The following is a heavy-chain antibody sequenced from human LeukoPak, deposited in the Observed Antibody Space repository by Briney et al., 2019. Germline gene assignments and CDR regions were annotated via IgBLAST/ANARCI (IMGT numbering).Heavy chain of an antibody. CDR1: GFTFSSYS. CDR3: ARDRIGYCTNGVCFPI. J-gene: IGHJ3*02. D-gene: IGHD2-8*01. V-gene: IGHV3-21*01. Sequence: NPGGSLRLSCAASGFTFSSYSMNWVRQAPGKGLEWVSSISSSSSYIYYADSVKGRFTISGDNAKNSLYLQMNSLRAEDTAVYYCARDRIGYCTNGVCFPIWGQGTMVTVSS. CDR2: ISSSSSYI.